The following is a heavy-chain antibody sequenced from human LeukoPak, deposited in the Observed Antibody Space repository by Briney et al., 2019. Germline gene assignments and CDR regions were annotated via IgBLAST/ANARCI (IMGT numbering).Heavy chain of an antibody. CDR3: ARGLSDVY. Sequence: SETLSLTFAVSGGSFSGYYWTWIRQPPGKGLEWIGEINHSGSTNYNPSLKSRVTISIDTSKNQFSLILSSVTAADTAVYYCARGLSDVYWGQGTLVTVSS. J-gene: IGHJ4*02. CDR1: GGSFSGYY. CDR2: INHSGST. V-gene: IGHV4-34*01.